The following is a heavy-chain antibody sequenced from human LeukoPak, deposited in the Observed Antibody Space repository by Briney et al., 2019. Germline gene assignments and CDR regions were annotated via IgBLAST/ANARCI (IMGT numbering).Heavy chain of an antibody. Sequence: GASVKVSCKASGYTFTDYYMHWVRQAPGQGLEWMGWINPNTGGTNYAQKFQGRVTMTRDTSISTAHMELTSLTYDDTAVYYCARGVLLLERGAFDIWGQGAMVTVSS. J-gene: IGHJ3*02. CDR2: INPNTGGT. D-gene: IGHD2-15*01. CDR3: ARGVLLLERGAFDI. CDR1: GYTFTDYY. V-gene: IGHV1-2*02.